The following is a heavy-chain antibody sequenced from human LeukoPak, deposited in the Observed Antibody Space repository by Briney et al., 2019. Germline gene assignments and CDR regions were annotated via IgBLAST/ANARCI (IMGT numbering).Heavy chain of an antibody. J-gene: IGHJ3*02. V-gene: IGHV4-59*01. CDR3: ASELWSGTNDAFDI. Sequence: SETLSLTCTVSGGSISSYYWSWIRQPPGKGLEWIGYIYYSGSTNYNPSLKSRVTISLDTSKNQFSLRLSSVTAADTAVYYCASELWSGTNDAFDIWGQGTMVTVSS. CDR1: GGSISSYY. CDR2: IYYSGST. D-gene: IGHD3-3*01.